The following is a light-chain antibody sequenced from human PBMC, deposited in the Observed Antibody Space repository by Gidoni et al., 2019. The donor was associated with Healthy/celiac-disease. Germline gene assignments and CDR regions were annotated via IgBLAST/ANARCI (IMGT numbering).Light chain of an antibody. J-gene: IGKJ3*01. CDR1: QSISSY. V-gene: IGKV1-39*01. CDR3: QQSYSTPFT. Sequence: DIQMTQSPSSLSASVGDRVTITCRASQSISSYLNWYQQKPVKAPKLLIYAASSLQSGVPSRFSGSGSGTDFTLTISSLQPEDFATYYCQQSYSTPFTFXPXTKVDIK. CDR2: AAS.